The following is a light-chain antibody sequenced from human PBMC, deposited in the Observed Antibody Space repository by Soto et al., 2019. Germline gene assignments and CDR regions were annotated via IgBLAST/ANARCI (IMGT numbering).Light chain of an antibody. Sequence: EIVMTQSPATLSVSPGERATLSCRASQSVSSNLAWYQQKPGQAPRLLIYGASTRATGIPARFSGSGSGTEFTLTISSLQSEDFAVYYCHQYNNGPPITFGQGTRLESK. CDR3: HQYNNGPPIT. J-gene: IGKJ5*01. CDR2: GAS. CDR1: QSVSSN. V-gene: IGKV3-15*01.